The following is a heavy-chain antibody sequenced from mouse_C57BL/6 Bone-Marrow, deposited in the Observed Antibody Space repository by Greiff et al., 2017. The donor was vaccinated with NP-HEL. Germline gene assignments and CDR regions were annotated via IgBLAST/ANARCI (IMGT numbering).Heavy chain of an antibody. J-gene: IGHJ2*01. CDR1: GYTFTDYY. V-gene: IGHV1-26*01. Sequence: EVKLQQSGPELVKPGASVKISCKASGYTFTDYYMNWVKQSHGKSLEWIGDINPNNGGTSYNQKFKGKATLTVDKSSSTAYMELRSLTSEDSAVYYCASYGLFDYWGQGTTLTVSS. CDR2: INPNNGGT. CDR3: ASYGLFDY. D-gene: IGHD1-1*01.